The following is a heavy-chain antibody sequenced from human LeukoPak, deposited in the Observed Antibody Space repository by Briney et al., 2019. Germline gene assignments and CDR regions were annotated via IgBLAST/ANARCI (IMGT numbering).Heavy chain of an antibody. CDR3: ARHQHQLVTGYDY. V-gene: IGHV4-4*09. J-gene: IGHJ4*02. CDR2: SCTSGST. Sequence: SETLSLTCTVSGDSISSYCWNWIRQPPGKGLEWIGYSCTSGSTNYNPSLMSRVTISVDTSKNQFSLNLISVTAADTAVYYCARHQHQLVTGYDYWGQGTLVTVSS. D-gene: IGHD6-13*01. CDR1: GDSISSYC.